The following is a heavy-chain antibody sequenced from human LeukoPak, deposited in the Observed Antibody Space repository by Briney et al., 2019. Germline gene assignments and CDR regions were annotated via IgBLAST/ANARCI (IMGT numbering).Heavy chain of an antibody. V-gene: IGHV3-53*01. D-gene: IGHD3-22*01. CDR2: IYSGGST. J-gene: IGHJ1*01. CDR3: ARGSIVVAPVEYFQH. Sequence: GGSLRLSCAASGFTVSSNYMSWVRQAPGKGLEWVSVIYSGGSTYYADSVKGRFTISRDNSKNTLYLQMNSLRAEDTAVYYCARGSIVVAPVEYFQHWGQGTLVTVSS. CDR1: GFTVSSNY.